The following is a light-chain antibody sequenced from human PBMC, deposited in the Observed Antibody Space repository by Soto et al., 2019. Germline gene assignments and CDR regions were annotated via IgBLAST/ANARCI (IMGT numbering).Light chain of an antibody. V-gene: IGKV3-20*01. CDR2: DAS. CDR1: QSVSSS. CDR3: QQYGSSPPNT. Sequence: EIVMTQSPATLSVSPGDRATLSCRASQSVSSSLAWYQQIPGQAPRLLIYDASTRATGIPDRFSGSGSGTDFTLTISGLEPEDFAVYYCQQYGSSPPNTFGQGTKLDIK. J-gene: IGKJ2*01.